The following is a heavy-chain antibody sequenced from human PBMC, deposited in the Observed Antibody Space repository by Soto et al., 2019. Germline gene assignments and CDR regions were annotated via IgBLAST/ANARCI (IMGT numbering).Heavy chain of an antibody. CDR1: GFTFSSYA. Sequence: GGSLRLSCAASGFTFSSYAMSWVRQAPGKGLEWVSTISGTGGSTYYADSVKGRFTISRDNSKNTLYLQMNSLSAEDTAVYYCGTSWSGYCSGGSCYWDYWGQGTLVTVSS. J-gene: IGHJ4*02. V-gene: IGHV3-23*01. CDR2: ISGTGGST. D-gene: IGHD2-15*01. CDR3: GTSWSGYCSGGSCYWDY.